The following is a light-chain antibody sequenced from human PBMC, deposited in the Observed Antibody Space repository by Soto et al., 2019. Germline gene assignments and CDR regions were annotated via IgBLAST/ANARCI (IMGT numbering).Light chain of an antibody. CDR1: QNIENY. CDR3: QQSSNIPWT. V-gene: IGKV1-39*01. CDR2: STS. J-gene: IGKJ1*01. Sequence: IQLTQSPSSLSASVGDRVTVSCRSSQNIENYISWYVQRPGKAPELLVYSTSKLKSGVPSRFRGSGSGTDFSLTISSLQSEDFGTYYCQQSSNIPWTFGQGTKVESK.